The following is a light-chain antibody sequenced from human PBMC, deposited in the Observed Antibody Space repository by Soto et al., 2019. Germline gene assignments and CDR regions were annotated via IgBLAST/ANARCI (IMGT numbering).Light chain of an antibody. CDR1: QSISSW. CDR3: QQYNSYSLT. CDR2: KAS. Sequence: DIQMTQSPSTLSASAGDRVTITCRASQSISSWLAWYQQKPGKAPKLLIYKASSLESGVPSRFSGSGSGTEFTLTISSLQPDDFATYYCQQYNSYSLTFGQGTKVEIK. J-gene: IGKJ1*01. V-gene: IGKV1-5*03.